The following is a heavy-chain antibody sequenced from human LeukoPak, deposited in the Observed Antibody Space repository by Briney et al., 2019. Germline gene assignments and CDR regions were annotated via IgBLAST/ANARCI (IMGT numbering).Heavy chain of an antibody. CDR3: AREGIRGRVVTIIPKYYFDY. V-gene: IGHV1-18*01. CDR2: ISAYNGNT. J-gene: IGHJ4*02. Sequence: WASVKVSCKASGYTFTSYGISWVRQAPGQGLEWMGWISAYNGNTNYAQKLQGRVTMTTDTSTSTVNMELRSLRSDDTAVYYCAREGIRGRVVTIIPKYYFDYWGQGTLVTVSS. D-gene: IGHD2-21*02. CDR1: GYTFTSYG.